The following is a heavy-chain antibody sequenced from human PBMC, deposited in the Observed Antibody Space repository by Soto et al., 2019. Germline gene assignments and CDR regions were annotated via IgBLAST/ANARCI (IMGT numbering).Heavy chain of an antibody. CDR1: GFAFSSYA. J-gene: IGHJ4*02. CDR3: AKRYYYDNSGLWDY. Sequence: VQLLESGGGLVQPGGSLRLSCAASGFAFSSYAMSWVRQAPGKGLEWVSAITSSGDTTHYRDSVKGRFTISRDNSKNTLHLQMNSLRAEDTAVYYCAKRYYYDNSGLWDYWGQGTLVTVSS. V-gene: IGHV3-23*01. D-gene: IGHD3-22*01. CDR2: ITSSGDTT.